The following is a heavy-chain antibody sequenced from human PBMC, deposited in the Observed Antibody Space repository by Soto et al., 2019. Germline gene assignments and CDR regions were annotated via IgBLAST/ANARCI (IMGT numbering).Heavy chain of an antibody. CDR2: IKQDGSEK. CDR3: ASYTGDGYNLGIFDY. CDR1: GFTFSSYW. D-gene: IGHD5-12*01. Sequence: AGGSLRLSCAASGFTFSSYWMSWVRQAPGKGLEWVANIKQDGSEKYYVDSVKGRFTISRDNAKNSLYLQMNSLRAEDTAVYYCASYTGDGYNLGIFDYWGQGTLVTVSS. V-gene: IGHV3-7*01. J-gene: IGHJ4*02.